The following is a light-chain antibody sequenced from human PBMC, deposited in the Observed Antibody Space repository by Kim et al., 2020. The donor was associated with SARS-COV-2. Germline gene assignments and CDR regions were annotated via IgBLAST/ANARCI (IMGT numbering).Light chain of an antibody. CDR3: QQDYNLLT. J-gene: IGKJ4*01. CDR1: QSVSSSY. Sequence: PGERVTLSCRASQSVSSSYLTWYQQKPGQAPRLLIYGASSRATGIPARFSGSGSGTDFTLTISSLQPEDFAVYYCQQDYNLLTFGGGTKLDI. CDR2: GAS. V-gene: IGKV3D-7*01.